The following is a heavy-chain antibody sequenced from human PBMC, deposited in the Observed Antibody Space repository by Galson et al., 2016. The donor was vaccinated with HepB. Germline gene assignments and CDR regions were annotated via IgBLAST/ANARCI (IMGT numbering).Heavy chain of an antibody. D-gene: IGHD2-2*02. CDR3: ARAIVIVVIPTAISEFDY. CDR1: GYTFSDFG. V-gene: IGHV1-18*01. Sequence: SVKVSCKASGYTFSDFGVNWVRQAPGHGLEWMGWISVYNDRPAYAQAFQDRVTMTADTSTNTAYMELRSLRSDDTAAYFCARAIVIVVIPTAISEFDYWGQGSLVTVSS. J-gene: IGHJ4*02. CDR2: ISVYNDRP.